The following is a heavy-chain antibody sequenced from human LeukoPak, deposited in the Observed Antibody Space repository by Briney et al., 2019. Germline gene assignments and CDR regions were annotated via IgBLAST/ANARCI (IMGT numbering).Heavy chain of an antibody. CDR1: GFTLSTCG. Sequence: GGSLRLSCAASGFTLSTCGMHWVRQAPGKGLEWVAMISHDGNSKQYADFAKGRLTISRDNSKNTLYLEMNSLRTEDTAVYHCAKDLYDNDWYNYFDPWGQGALVTVSS. CDR3: AKDLYDNDWYNYFDP. CDR2: ISHDGNSK. V-gene: IGHV3-30*18. J-gene: IGHJ5*02. D-gene: IGHD5-24*01.